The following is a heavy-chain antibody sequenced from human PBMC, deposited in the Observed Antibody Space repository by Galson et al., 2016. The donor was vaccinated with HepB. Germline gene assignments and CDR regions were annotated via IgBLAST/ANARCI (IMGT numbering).Heavy chain of an antibody. CDR1: GFFFSNFV. J-gene: IGHJ6*02. D-gene: IGHD2-15*01. CDR2: ISDNTAGT. V-gene: IGHV3-23*01. Sequence: SLRLSCAASGFFFSNFVMTWVRQAPGKGLEWVSDISDNTAGTKYADSVKGRFTISRDNSKNTVYLQMNSLRGEDTALYYCAKRMSYSYYYAVDIWGQGTTVTVPS. CDR3: AKRMSYSYYYAVDI.